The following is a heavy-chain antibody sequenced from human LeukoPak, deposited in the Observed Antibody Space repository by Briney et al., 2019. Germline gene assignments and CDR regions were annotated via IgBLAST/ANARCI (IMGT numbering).Heavy chain of an antibody. J-gene: IGHJ1*01. Sequence: GSLRLSCAASGFPVSSNYMSWVRQAPGKGLEWVSVIYSGGSTYYADSVKGRFTISRDNSKNTLYLQMNSLRAEDTAVYYCAKDRRAAAGTRYFQHWGQGTLVTVSS. V-gene: IGHV3-53*01. CDR3: AKDRRAAAGTRYFQH. CDR2: IYSGGST. D-gene: IGHD6-13*01. CDR1: GFPVSSNY.